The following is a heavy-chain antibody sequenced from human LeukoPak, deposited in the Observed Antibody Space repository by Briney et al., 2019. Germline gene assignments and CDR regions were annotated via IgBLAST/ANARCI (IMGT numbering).Heavy chain of an antibody. CDR1: GYSFSKYG. J-gene: IGHJ5*02. V-gene: IGHV1-18*01. CDR2: ISPYNGNT. CDR3: ARDYFSSGIPNWFDP. Sequence: ASVKVSCKASGYSFSKYGINWVRQAPGQGLEWMGWISPYNGNTKYAQKVQGRVTMTTDTSTSTAYMELRSLRSDDTAVYYCARDYFSSGIPNWFDPWGQGTLVTVSS. D-gene: IGHD6-19*01.